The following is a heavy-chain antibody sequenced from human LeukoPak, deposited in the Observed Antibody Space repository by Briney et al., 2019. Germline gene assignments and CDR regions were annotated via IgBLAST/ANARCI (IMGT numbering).Heavy chain of an antibody. CDR2: MNPNSGNT. J-gene: IGHJ6*02. CDR1: GYTFTSYD. Sequence: ASVTVSCKASGYTFTSYDINWVRQATGPGLEWMGWMNPNSGNTSSGTKYHGRVTMTRNTSTSTAYMELSSLRSEDTAVYYCAVWFGATGPTSYANYGIDDWGQGTTVTVSS. D-gene: IGHD3-10*01. CDR3: AVWFGATGPTSYANYGIDD. V-gene: IGHV1-8*01.